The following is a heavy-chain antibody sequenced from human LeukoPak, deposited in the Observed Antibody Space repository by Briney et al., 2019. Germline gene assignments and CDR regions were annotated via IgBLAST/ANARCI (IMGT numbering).Heavy chain of an antibody. CDR1: AYSFSSAYY. Sequence: SETLSLTCSVSAYSFSSAYYWGWIRQPPGKGLEWIGSINLSGHTYYNPSLKSRVTISVDTSRNQFSLKLSSVTATDTAMYYCARQVATKGEWAFDIWGQGTMVTASS. D-gene: IGHD5-12*01. J-gene: IGHJ3*02. CDR2: INLSGHT. V-gene: IGHV4-38-2*02. CDR3: ARQVATKGEWAFDI.